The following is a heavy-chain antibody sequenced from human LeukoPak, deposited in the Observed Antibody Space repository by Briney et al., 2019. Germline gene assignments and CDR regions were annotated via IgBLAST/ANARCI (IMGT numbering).Heavy chain of an antibody. CDR1: GFTFSIYA. CDR3: RRQFLVGVS. D-gene: IGHD5/OR15-5a*01. V-gene: IGHV3-23*01. CDR2: ISHSGDTS. Sequence: GGSLRLSCAASGFTFSIYAMSWVRQAPGKGLEWVSSISHSGDTSDYADSVKGRFTISRGNSKNTLYLQMNSLSAEDTAMYYCRRQFLVGVSWGPGTLVTVSS. J-gene: IGHJ5*02.